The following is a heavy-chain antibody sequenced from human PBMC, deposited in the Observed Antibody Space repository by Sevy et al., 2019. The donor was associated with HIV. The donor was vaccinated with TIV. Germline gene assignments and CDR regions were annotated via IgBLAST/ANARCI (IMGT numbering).Heavy chain of an antibody. Sequence: ASMKVSCEGSGYSFTRYWIGWVRQMPGKGLEWMGIIYPGDSDTRYSPSFQGQVTISADKSIRTAYLQWSSLKASDTAMYFCTRGYYGSGSYYNNFFDYWGQGTLVTVSS. CDR3: TRGYYGSGSYYNNFFDY. CDR1: GYSFTRYW. CDR2: IYPGDSDT. V-gene: IGHV5-51*01. D-gene: IGHD3-10*01. J-gene: IGHJ4*02.